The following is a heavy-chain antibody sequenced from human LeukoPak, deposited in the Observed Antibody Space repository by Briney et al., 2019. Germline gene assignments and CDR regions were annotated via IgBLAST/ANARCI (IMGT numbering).Heavy chain of an antibody. V-gene: IGHV5-51*01. CDR2: IYPGDSDT. Sequence: GESLKISCQGSGYSFTNYWIGWVRQPPGKGLEWMGIIYPGDSDTRYSPSFQGQVTISADKSISTAYLQWSSLKASDTAMYYCARPDIVATRGGIDYWGQGTLVTVSS. CDR1: GYSFTNYW. D-gene: IGHD5-12*01. J-gene: IGHJ4*02. CDR3: ARPDIVATRGGIDY.